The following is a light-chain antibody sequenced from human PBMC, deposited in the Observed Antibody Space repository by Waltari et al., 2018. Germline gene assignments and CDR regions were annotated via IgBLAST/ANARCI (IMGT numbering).Light chain of an antibody. CDR1: QNIRSN. V-gene: IGKV3-15*01. J-gene: IGKJ2*01. Sequence: EIVMTQSPATLSVSPGERATLSCRASQNIRSNLAWYRQKPGQAPRLLIYGASFRATGIPARISGSGSGTEFTLTINSLQSEDFAVYFCQQYDNWPPITFGQGTKLEIK. CDR2: GAS. CDR3: QQYDNWPPIT.